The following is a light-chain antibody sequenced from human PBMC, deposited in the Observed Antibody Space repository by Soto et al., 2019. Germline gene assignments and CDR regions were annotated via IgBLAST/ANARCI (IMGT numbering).Light chain of an antibody. CDR1: QSVSSSY. Sequence: EIVLTQSPGTLSLSPGERATLSCRASQSVSSSYLAWYQQKPGHAPRLLIYGASSRATGIPDRFSGSGSGKDFTLTISRLEPEDFAVYYCQQYGSSPPYTFGQGTKLEIK. CDR3: QQYGSSPPYT. V-gene: IGKV3-20*01. J-gene: IGKJ2*01. CDR2: GAS.